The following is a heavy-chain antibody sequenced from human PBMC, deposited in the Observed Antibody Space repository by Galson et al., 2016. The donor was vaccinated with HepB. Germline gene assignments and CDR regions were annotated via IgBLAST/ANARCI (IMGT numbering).Heavy chain of an antibody. D-gene: IGHD6-6*01. J-gene: IGHJ3*02. CDR3: ARDPFRSSTRAFDT. CDR1: GFTLSRCA. V-gene: IGHV3-30*04. Sequence: SLRLSCAASGFTLSRCAIHWVRQAPGKGLEWVALIAYDGSSPYYRDSVKGRFTISRDNSKNTVYLRMNSLRVEDTAIYYCARDPFRSSTRAFDTWGQGTMVTVSS. CDR2: IAYDGSSP.